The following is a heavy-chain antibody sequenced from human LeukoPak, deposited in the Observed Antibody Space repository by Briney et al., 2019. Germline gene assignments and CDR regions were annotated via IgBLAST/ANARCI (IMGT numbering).Heavy chain of an antibody. V-gene: IGHV1-2*02. CDR3: ARTHSNYFDY. CDR2: INPRTGST. Sequence: ASVKVSCKASGYTFIDYYLHWIRQAPGRSLEWMGLINPRTGSTDYAQIFQGRVTMTRDTSISTASMELRGLTSDDTAVYFCARTHSNYFDYWGQGTLVTVPS. J-gene: IGHJ4*02. CDR1: GYTFIDYY.